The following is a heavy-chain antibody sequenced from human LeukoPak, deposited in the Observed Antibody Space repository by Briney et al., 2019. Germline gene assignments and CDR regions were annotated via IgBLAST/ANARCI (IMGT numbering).Heavy chain of an antibody. D-gene: IGHD2/OR15-2a*01. CDR2: IKSNADGGTP. Sequence: GGSLRLSCAASGFSFMNAWMIWVRQAPGKGLEWVGRIKSNADGGTPGYAAPARGRFTISRDDSKNTLYLQMNSLKTEDTAVYYCTTFYHEYSPYWGRGTLVTVSS. CDR3: TTFYHEYSPY. V-gene: IGHV3-15*01. J-gene: IGHJ4*02. CDR1: GFSFMNAW.